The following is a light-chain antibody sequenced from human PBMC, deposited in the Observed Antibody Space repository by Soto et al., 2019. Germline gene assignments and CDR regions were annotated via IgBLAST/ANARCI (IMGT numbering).Light chain of an antibody. Sequence: EIVLTQSPATLSLSPGERATLSCRASQSVSSSYLAWFQQKPGQAPRLLIYGSSTRATGVPARFSGSGSGADFTLTISNLQSEDFAVYYCQQYTNWPPITFGQGTKVDIK. J-gene: IGKJ1*01. CDR3: QQYTNWPPIT. V-gene: IGKV3-15*01. CDR2: GSS. CDR1: QSVSSSY.